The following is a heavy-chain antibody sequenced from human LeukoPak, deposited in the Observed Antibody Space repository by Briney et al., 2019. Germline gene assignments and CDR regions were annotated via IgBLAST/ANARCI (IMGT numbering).Heavy chain of an antibody. CDR1: RGSISGSY. V-gene: IGHV4-59*01. J-gene: IGHJ4*02. CDR3: AKQKLDSGSGHYYFDY. D-gene: IGHD2-15*01. Sequence: SETLSLTCTVSRGSISGSYWSWLRQPPGKGLEWIGYIHYSGTTRYNPSLESRTSISVDMSKNQFSLRLSSVTAVDTATYYCAKQKLDSGSGHYYFDYWGQGTLVTVSS. CDR2: IHYSGTT.